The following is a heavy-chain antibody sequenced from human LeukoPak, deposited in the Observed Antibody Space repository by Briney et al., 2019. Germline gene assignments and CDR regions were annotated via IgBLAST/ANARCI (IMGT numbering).Heavy chain of an antibody. D-gene: IGHD3-10*01. Sequence: GGSLRLSCTASGFTFGDYAMSWFRQAPGKGPEWVGFIRSKAYGETTEYAASVKGRFTISRDDSKIIAYLQMNRLKTEDTAVYYCTRGREIWFGELHGDYWGQGTLVTVSS. CDR1: GFTFGDYA. CDR2: IRSKAYGETT. V-gene: IGHV3-49*03. J-gene: IGHJ4*02. CDR3: TRGREIWFGELHGDY.